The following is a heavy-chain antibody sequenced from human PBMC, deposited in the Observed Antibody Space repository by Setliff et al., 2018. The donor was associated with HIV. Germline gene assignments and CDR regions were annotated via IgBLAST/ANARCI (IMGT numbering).Heavy chain of an antibody. CDR2: IWHDGSDK. J-gene: IGHJ4*02. D-gene: IGHD3-3*01. CDR3: ATGHYDYWSGYSARGPLDY. Sequence: GGSLRLSCTASGFTFNSYGMHWVRQAPGKGLEWVAVIWHDGSDKYYGNSVKGRFTVSRDNPKKTLYLQMSSLRVEDTAVYYCATGHYDYWSGYSARGPLDYWGQGTLVTVSS. CDR1: GFTFNSYG. V-gene: IGHV3-33*01.